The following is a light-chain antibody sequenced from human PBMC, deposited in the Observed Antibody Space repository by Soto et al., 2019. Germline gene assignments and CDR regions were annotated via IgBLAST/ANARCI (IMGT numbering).Light chain of an antibody. J-gene: IGKJ1*01. CDR1: QSISSW. CDR3: QQYNSYSGT. V-gene: IGKV1-5*03. Sequence: DIPMTQSPSTLAASLGDRVTITCRASQSISSWLAWYQQKPGKAPKLLIYKASSLESGVPSRFSGSGSGTEFTLTISSLQPDDFATYYCQQYNSYSGTFGQGPEVDIK. CDR2: KAS.